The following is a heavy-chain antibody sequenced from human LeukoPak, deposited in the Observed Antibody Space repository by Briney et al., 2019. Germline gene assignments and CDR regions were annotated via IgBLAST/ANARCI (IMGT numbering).Heavy chain of an antibody. J-gene: IGHJ4*02. CDR3: AHTRLWFGELHFDY. D-gene: IGHD3-10*01. Sequence: SGPTLVRPTQTLTLTCTFSGFSLSTSGVGVGWIRQPPGKTLEWLALIYWDDDKRYSPSLKSRLTITKDTSKNQVVLTMTNMDPVDTATYYCAHTRLWFGELHFDYWGQGTLVTVSS. CDR2: IYWDDDK. V-gene: IGHV2-5*02. CDR1: GFSLSTSGVG.